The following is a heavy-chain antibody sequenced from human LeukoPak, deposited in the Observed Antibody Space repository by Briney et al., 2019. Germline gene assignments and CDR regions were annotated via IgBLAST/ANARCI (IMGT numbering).Heavy chain of an antibody. J-gene: IGHJ4*02. V-gene: IGHV1-2*02. Sequence: ASVKVSRKASGYTFTGYYMHWVRQAPGQGLEWMGWINPNSGGTNYAQKFRGRVTMTRDTSISTAYMELSRLRSDDTAVYYCARVPGDDYYFDYWGQGTLVTVSP. CDR3: ARVPGDDYYFDY. CDR2: INPNSGGT. CDR1: GYTFTGYY. D-gene: IGHD7-27*01.